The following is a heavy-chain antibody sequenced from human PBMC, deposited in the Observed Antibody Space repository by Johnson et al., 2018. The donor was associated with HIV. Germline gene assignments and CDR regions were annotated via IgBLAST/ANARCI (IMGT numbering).Heavy chain of an antibody. CDR2: ISYAGSNK. Sequence: QVQLVESGGGVVQPGRSLRLSCAASGFTFSSYAMHWVRQAPGKGLEWVAVISYAGSNKYYADSVKGRFPISRDNSKNTLYLQMNSLKTEDTAMCYCTTELVGARGPNAFDIWGQGTMVTVSS. CDR3: TTELVGARGPNAFDI. D-gene: IGHD1-26*01. J-gene: IGHJ3*02. CDR1: GFTFSSYA. V-gene: IGHV3-30-3*01.